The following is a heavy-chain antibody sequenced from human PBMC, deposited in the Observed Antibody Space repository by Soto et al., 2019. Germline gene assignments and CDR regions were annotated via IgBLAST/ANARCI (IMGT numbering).Heavy chain of an antibody. CDR1: GGSFSGYY. CDR2: INHSGST. CDR3: ARVPRYDSSGYNHNNGMDV. D-gene: IGHD3-22*01. Sequence: PSETLSLTCAVYGGSFSGYYWIWIRQPPGKGLEWIGEINHSGSTNYNPSLKSRVTISVDTSKNQFSLKLSSVTAADTAVYYCARVPRYDSSGYNHNNGMDVWGQGTTVTVSS. V-gene: IGHV4-34*01. J-gene: IGHJ6*02.